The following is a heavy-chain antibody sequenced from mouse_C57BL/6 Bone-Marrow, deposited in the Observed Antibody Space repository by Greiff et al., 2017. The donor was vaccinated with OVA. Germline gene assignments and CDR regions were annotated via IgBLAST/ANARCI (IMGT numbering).Heavy chain of an antibody. CDR1: EYEFPSHD. V-gene: IGHV5-2*03. D-gene: IGHD1-1*01. CDR3: ARRNYGSSYWYFDV. J-gene: IGHJ1*03. Sequence: DVKLVESGGGLVQPGESLKLSCESNEYEFPSHDMSWVRTTPEKRLELVAAINSDGGSTYSPDTMQRRFIISRDTTEKTLYLLMSSLRSEDTAVYYWARRNYGSSYWYFDVWGTGTTVTVSS. CDR2: INSDGGST.